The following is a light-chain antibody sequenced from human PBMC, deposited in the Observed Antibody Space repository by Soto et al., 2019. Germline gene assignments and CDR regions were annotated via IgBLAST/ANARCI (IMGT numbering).Light chain of an antibody. Sequence: EVVLTQYPGTLSVSPGDRVTLSCRASQSISINLAWYQHKPGQAPRLLIHGASTRATGVPARISGSGSGTEFTLTISSLQSEDFAVYYCQQFRNWPWTFGQGTKVDIK. CDR1: QSISIN. CDR2: GAS. V-gene: IGKV3D-15*01. J-gene: IGKJ1*01. CDR3: QQFRNWPWT.